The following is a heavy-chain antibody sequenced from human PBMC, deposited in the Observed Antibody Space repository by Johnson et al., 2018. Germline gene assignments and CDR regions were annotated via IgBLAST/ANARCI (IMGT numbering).Heavy chain of an antibody. CDR2: ISGSGGST. CDR3: ANQYPNYDDVCGSYRYDAFGI. J-gene: IGHJ3*02. V-gene: IGHV3-23*04. CDR1: GFTFNNCA. Sequence: VQLVQSGGGVVQPGRSLRLSCAASGFTFNNCAMHWVRQAPGKGLEWVSAISGSGGSTYYADSVKGRFTISRDNSKNTRYLQMNSLRAEDKAVYYCANQYPNYDDVCGSYRYDAFGIWGQGTMVTVSS. D-gene: IGHD3-16*02.